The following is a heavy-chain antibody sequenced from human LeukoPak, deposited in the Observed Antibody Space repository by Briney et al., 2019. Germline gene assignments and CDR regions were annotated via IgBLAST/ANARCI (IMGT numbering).Heavy chain of an antibody. CDR3: AKAVYSSSWYYFDY. V-gene: IGHV3-23*01. CDR2: ISGSGGST. J-gene: IGHJ4*02. D-gene: IGHD6-13*01. Sequence: GGSLRLSCAASGFTFSCYAMSWVRQAPGKGLEWVSAISGSGGSTYYADSVKGRFTISRDNSKNTLYLQMNSLRAEDTAVYYCAKAVYSSSWYYFDYWGQGTLVTVSS. CDR1: GFTFSCYA.